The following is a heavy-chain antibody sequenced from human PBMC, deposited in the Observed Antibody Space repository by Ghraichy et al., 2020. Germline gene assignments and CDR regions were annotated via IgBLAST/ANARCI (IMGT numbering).Heavy chain of an antibody. CDR1: GFTFSSYG. Sequence: GGSLRLSCAASGFTFSSYGMHWVRQAPGKGLEWVAVIWYDGSNKYYADSVKGRFTISRDNSKNTLYLQMNSLRAEDTAVYYCARDRGTYGDYSYNWFDPWGQGTLVTVSS. D-gene: IGHD4-17*01. V-gene: IGHV3-33*01. CDR2: IWYDGSNK. J-gene: IGHJ5*02. CDR3: ARDRGTYGDYSYNWFDP.